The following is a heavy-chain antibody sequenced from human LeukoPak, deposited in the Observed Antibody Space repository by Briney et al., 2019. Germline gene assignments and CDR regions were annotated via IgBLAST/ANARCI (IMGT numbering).Heavy chain of an antibody. V-gene: IGHV4-34*01. D-gene: IGHD3-22*01. CDR2: INHSGST. J-gene: IGHJ4*02. Sequence: SETLSLTCAVYGGSFSGYYWSWIRQPPGKGLEWIGEINHSGSTNYNPSLKSRVTISVDTSKNQFSLKLSSVTAADTAVYYCARSTMIVATQFDYWGQGTLVTVSS. CDR3: ARSTMIVATQFDY. CDR1: GGSFSGYY.